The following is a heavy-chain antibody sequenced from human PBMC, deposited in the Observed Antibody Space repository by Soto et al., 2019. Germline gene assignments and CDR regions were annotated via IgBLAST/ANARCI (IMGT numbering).Heavy chain of an antibody. V-gene: IGHV3-23*01. CDR3: AKDRRGWCGGGFDY. CDR1: GFTFSSYA. CDR2: IGGSGGST. D-gene: IGHD6-19*01. J-gene: IGHJ4*02. Sequence: EVQLLESGGGLVQPGGSLRLSCAASGFTFSSYAMTWVRQAPGKGLEWVAGIGGSGGSTYYADSVEGRFSVSRDNSKNTLYLQMNSLRAEDTAVYYCAKDRRGWCGGGFDYWGQGTLVTVSS.